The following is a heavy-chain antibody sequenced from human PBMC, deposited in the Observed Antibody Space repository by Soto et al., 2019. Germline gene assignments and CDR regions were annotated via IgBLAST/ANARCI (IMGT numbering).Heavy chain of an antibody. D-gene: IGHD5-18*01. J-gene: IGHJ5*02. CDR1: GGSISSYY. CDR2: IYYSGST. Sequence: SETLSLTCTVSGGSISSYYWSWIRQPPGKGLEWIGYIYYSGSTNYNPSLKSRVTISVDTSKNQFSLKLSSVTAADTAVYYCARAYTPMVNWFDPWGQGTLVTVSS. CDR3: ARAYTPMVNWFDP. V-gene: IGHV4-59*08.